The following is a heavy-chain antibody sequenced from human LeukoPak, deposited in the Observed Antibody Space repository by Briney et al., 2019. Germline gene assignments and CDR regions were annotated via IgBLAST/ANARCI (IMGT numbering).Heavy chain of an antibody. CDR3: ATGGSGYHSSENDY. D-gene: IGHD6-19*01. J-gene: IGHJ4*02. Sequence: GGTLRLSCAASGFTFSDSYMTWFRQAPGQGLECVSYISGSGTAIYSADSVKGRFTVSRDNAKNSLYLQMNSLRAEDTAVYYCATGGSGYHSSENDYSGQGTLVTVSS. V-gene: IGHV3-11*01. CDR2: ISGSGTAI. CDR1: GFTFSDSY.